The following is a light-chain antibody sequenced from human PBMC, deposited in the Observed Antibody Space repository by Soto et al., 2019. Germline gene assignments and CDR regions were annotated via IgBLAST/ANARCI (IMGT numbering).Light chain of an antibody. CDR2: EVN. Sequence: QSALTQPASVSGSPGQSITISCTGTSSDVGGYDFVSWYQQHPGKAPKLMIYEVNNRPSGISNRFAASKSGNTASLTISGLQAEDEADYYCSSYTSGSSLYVFGTGTKLTVL. CDR3: SSYTSGSSLYV. V-gene: IGLV2-14*01. CDR1: SSDVGGYDF. J-gene: IGLJ1*01.